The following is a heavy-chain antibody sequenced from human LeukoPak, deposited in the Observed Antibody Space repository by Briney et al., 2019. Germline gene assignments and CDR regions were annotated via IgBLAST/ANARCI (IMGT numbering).Heavy chain of an antibody. CDR2: IIPIFGTA. CDR3: ARSWEGIAVAGLDY. CDR1: GGTFSRYA. J-gene: IGHJ4*02. D-gene: IGHD6-19*01. Sequence: GASVKVSCKASGGTFSRYAISWVRQAPGQGLEWMGGIIPIFGTANYAQKFQGRVTITADESTSTAYMELSSLRSEDTAVYYCARSWEGIAVAGLDYWGQGTLVTVSS. V-gene: IGHV1-69*13.